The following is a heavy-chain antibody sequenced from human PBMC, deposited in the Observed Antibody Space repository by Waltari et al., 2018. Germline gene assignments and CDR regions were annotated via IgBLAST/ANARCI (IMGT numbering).Heavy chain of an antibody. Sequence: QVQLQESGPGLVKPSGTLSLTCAVSGSSIRSRDWWSWVRQPPGKGLEWLGEIYRDGSTLYNPSLRGRVTISGDQTNNLFSLKVTSMTAADTAVYYCVGQSINVVFDSWGPGTLVTVSS. CDR1: GSSIRSRDW. CDR3: VGQSINVVFDS. V-gene: IGHV4-4*02. J-gene: IGHJ4*02. CDR2: IYRDGST. D-gene: IGHD2-21*01.